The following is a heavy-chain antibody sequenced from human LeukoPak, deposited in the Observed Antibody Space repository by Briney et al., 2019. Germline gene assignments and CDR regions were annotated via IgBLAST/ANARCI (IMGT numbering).Heavy chain of an antibody. J-gene: IGHJ4*02. V-gene: IGHV3-11*04. CDR3: ARADCSSTSCYELDY. Sequence: GGSLRLSCAGSGFTFSDYYMSWIRQAPGKGLEGVSYISSSDSTIYYTDSVKGRFTISRDNAKNSLYLQMNSLSADDTAVYYCARADCSSTSCYELDYWGQGTLVTVSS. D-gene: IGHD2-2*01. CDR2: ISSSDSTI. CDR1: GFTFSDYY.